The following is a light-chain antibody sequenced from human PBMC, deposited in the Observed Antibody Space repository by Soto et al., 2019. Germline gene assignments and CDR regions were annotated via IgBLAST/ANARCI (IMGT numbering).Light chain of an antibody. Sequence: ELVLTQSPGTLSLSPGERATLSCRASQSVSSSYLAWYQHKPGQAPRLLIYGASRRATGIPDRFSGNGSGADFTLTVSRLEPEDFAVYYRQQYGSSPITFGQGTRLEIK. CDR2: GAS. J-gene: IGKJ5*01. CDR3: QQYGSSPIT. V-gene: IGKV3-20*01. CDR1: QSVSSSY.